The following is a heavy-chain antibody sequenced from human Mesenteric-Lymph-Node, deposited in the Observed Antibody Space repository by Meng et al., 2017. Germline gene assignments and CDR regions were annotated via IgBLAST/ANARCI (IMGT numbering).Heavy chain of an antibody. Sequence: GESLKISCAASGFTFSSYWMNWVRQAPGKGLEWVANIKQDGSEKYYVDSVKGRFTISRDNAKNSLYLQMNSLRAEDTAIYYCARGPTGIQLWFFDYWGQGNLVTVSS. D-gene: IGHD5-18*01. V-gene: IGHV3-7*01. CDR1: GFTFSSYW. J-gene: IGHJ4*02. CDR2: IKQDGSEK. CDR3: ARGPTGIQLWFFDY.